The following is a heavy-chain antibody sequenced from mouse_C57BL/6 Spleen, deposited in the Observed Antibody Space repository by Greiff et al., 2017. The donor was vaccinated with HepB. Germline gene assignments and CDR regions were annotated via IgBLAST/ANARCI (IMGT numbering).Heavy chain of an antibody. Sequence: QVHVKQSGAELVKPGASVKLSCKASGYTFTEYTIHWVKQRPGQGLEWIGRFYPGSGSIKYNEKFKDKATLTADKSSSTAYMELSRLTSEDSAVYFCARHDKGNWFDYWGQGTTLTVSS. D-gene: IGHD4-1*01. V-gene: IGHV1-62-2*01. CDR2: FYPGSGSI. J-gene: IGHJ2*01. CDR3: ARHDKGNWFDY. CDR1: GYTFTEYT.